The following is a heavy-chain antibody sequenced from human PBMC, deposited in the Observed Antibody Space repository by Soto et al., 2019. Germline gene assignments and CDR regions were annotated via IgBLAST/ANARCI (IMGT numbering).Heavy chain of an antibody. CDR2: ISYDGSNK. CDR3: AQAEVTVVTPYYFDY. D-gene: IGHD2-21*02. Sequence: QVQLVESGGGVVQPGRSLRLSCAASGFTFSSYGMHWVRQAPGKGLEWVAVISYDGSNKYYADSVKGRFTIPRDNSKNTLYLQMNSLRAEDTAVYYCAQAEVTVVTPYYFDYWGQGTLVTVSS. V-gene: IGHV3-30*18. J-gene: IGHJ4*02. CDR1: GFTFSSYG.